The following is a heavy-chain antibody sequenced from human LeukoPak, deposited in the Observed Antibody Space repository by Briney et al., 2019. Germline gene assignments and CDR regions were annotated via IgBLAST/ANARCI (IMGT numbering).Heavy chain of an antibody. CDR2: ISGSGGST. V-gene: IGHV3-23*01. CDR3: AKAAKRGIQLWLCLDH. Sequence: GGSLRLSCAASGFTFSSYAMSWVRQAPGKGLEWVSAISGSGGSTYYADSVKGRFTISRDNSKNTLYLQMNSLRAEDTAVYYCAKAAKRGIQLWLCLDHWGQGTLVTVSS. D-gene: IGHD5-18*01. J-gene: IGHJ4*02. CDR1: GFTFSSYA.